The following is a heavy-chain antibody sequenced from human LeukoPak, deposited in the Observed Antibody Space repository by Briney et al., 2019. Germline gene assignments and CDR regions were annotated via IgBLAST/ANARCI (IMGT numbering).Heavy chain of an antibody. CDR1: GFTFSDYY. CDR2: ISSSSSYT. D-gene: IGHD2-2*01. J-gene: IGHJ4*02. CDR3: ARVEGDCSSTSCYLFDY. V-gene: IGHV3-11*06. Sequence: GGSLRLSCAASGFTFSDYYMSWIRQAPGKGLEWVLYISSSSSYTNYADSVKGRFTISRDNAKNSLYLQMNSLRAEDTAVYYCARVEGDCSSTSCYLFDYWGQGTLVTVSS.